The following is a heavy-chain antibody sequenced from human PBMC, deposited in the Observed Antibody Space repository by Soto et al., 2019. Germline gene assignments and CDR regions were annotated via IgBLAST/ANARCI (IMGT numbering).Heavy chain of an antibody. D-gene: IGHD3-3*01. CDR2: INHSGST. Sequence: QVQLQESGPGLVKPSETLSLTCTVSGGSVSSGSYYWSWIRQPPGKGLEWIGEINHSGSTNYNPSLKSRVTISVDTSKNQFSLKLSSVTAADTAVYYCARGRRGFWSGYYGWFDPWGQGTLVTVSS. J-gene: IGHJ5*02. CDR3: ARGRRGFWSGYYGWFDP. CDR1: GGSVSSGSYY. V-gene: IGHV4-61*01.